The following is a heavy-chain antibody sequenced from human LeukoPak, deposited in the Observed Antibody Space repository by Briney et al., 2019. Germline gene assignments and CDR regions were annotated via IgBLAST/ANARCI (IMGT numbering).Heavy chain of an antibody. CDR1: GFTFTSYG. CDR3: ARVVSIYDYVWGSYRPYWFDY. D-gene: IGHD3-16*02. V-gene: IGHV1-18*01. J-gene: IGHJ4*02. CDR2: ISAYNGNT. Sequence: ASVKVSCKASGFTFTSYGISWVRQAPGQGLEWMGWISAYNGNTNYAQKLQGRVTMTTDTSTSTAYMELRSLRSDDTAVYYCARVVSIYDYVWGSYRPYWFDYWGQGTLVTVSS.